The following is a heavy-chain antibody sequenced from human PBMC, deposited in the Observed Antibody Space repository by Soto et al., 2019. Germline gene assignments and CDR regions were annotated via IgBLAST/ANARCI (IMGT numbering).Heavy chain of an antibody. CDR3: ARTWGSTNDY. Sequence: SVKVSCKASGYTFASYAISWVRQAPGQGLEWMGGIIPIFGTADYAQKFQGRVTITRDTSASTAYMELSSLRAEDTAVYYCARTWGSTNDYWGRGTLVTVSS. D-gene: IGHD3-16*01. CDR1: GYTFASYA. J-gene: IGHJ4*02. CDR2: IIPIFGTA. V-gene: IGHV1-69*05.